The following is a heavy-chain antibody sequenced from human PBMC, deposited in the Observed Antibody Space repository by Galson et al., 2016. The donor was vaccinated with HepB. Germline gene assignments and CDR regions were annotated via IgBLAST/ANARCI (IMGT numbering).Heavy chain of an antibody. CDR3: ARGDGAPYYFDY. Sequence: SETLSLTCTASGGSASTGGSVSSGSYYWSWIRQPPGKGLEWIGYIYNIGNTNYNPSLRSRVTISVDTSKNHFSLKVNSVTAADTAVYYCARGDGAPYYFDYWGQGALVTVSS. J-gene: IGHJ4*02. V-gene: IGHV4-61*03. D-gene: IGHD4-17*01. CDR2: IYNIGNT. CDR1: GGSASTGGSVSSGSYY.